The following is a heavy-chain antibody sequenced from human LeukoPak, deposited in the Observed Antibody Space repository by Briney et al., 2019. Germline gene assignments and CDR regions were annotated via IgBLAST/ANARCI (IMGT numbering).Heavy chain of an antibody. J-gene: IGHJ4*02. CDR2: ISYDGSKK. CDR3: ARDSPNSSGSFDY. V-gene: IGHV3-30-3*01. Sequence: GRSLRLSCAASGFTFSSYAMHWVRQAPGKGLEWVAVISYDGSKKYNADSVKGRFTISRDKSKNTPYLQMNSLRAEDTAVYYCARDSPNSSGSFDYWGQGTLVTVSS. CDR1: GFTFSSYA. D-gene: IGHD6-19*01.